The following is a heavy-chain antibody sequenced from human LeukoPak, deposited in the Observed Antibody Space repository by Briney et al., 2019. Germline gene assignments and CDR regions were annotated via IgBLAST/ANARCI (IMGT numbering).Heavy chain of an antibody. CDR1: GYTFNGYD. J-gene: IGHJ4*02. CDR2: LNPHNGHT. Sequence: GSVTVSCKASGYTFNGYDINWVRQASGQGLEWMGRLNPHNGHTGYAQKFQGRLTLIRNTSMSTGYMELNNLNFEDTAVYYCVTAVKRVFDFWGQGTLVTVSS. V-gene: IGHV1-8*02. D-gene: IGHD4-17*01. CDR3: VTAVKRVFDF.